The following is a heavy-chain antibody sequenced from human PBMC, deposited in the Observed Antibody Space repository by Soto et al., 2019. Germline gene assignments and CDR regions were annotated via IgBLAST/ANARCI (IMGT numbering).Heavy chain of an antibody. CDR3: AREMVRGVGSDY. CDR1: GYTFTSYG. Sequence: QVQLVQSGAEVKKPGASVKVSCKASGYTFTSYGISWVRQAPGQGLEWMGWISTYNGNTKYAQKHQAGVTMTTDTSTSTAYMEPRSLRSDDTAVFYCAREMVRGVGSDYWGQGTLVTVSS. CDR2: ISTYNGNT. J-gene: IGHJ4*02. D-gene: IGHD3-10*01. V-gene: IGHV1-18*01.